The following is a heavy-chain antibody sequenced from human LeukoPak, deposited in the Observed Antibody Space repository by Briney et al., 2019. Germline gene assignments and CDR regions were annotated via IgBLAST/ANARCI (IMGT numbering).Heavy chain of an antibody. D-gene: IGHD6-13*01. CDR3: ARRIAAPGNDAFDI. Sequence: GASVKVSCKASGHTFTDYYIHWVRQAPGQGLGWMGWINPNSGETNYAQKFQGRVTMTRDTSISTAYMELSRLRSDDTAVYYCARRIAAPGNDAFDIWGQGTMVTVSS. CDR1: GHTFTDYY. J-gene: IGHJ3*02. V-gene: IGHV1-2*02. CDR2: INPNSGET.